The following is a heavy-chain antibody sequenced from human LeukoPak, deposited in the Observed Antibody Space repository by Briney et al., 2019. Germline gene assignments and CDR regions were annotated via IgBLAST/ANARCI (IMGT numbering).Heavy chain of an antibody. CDR1: GGSFSGYY. D-gene: IGHD4-11*01. V-gene: IGHV4-34*01. J-gene: IGHJ4*02. CDR2: INHSGST. CDR3: ARGKTVTNYYDY. Sequence: PSETLSLTCAVYGGSFSGYYWSWIRQPPGKGLEWIGEINHSGSTNYNPSLKSRVTISVDTSKNQFSLKLSPVTAADTAVYYCARGKTVTNYYDYWGQGTLVTVSS.